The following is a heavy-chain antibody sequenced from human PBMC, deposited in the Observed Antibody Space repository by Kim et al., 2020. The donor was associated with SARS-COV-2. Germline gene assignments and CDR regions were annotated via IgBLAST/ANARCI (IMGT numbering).Heavy chain of an antibody. D-gene: IGHD2-15*01. J-gene: IGHJ5*02. Sequence: TFNAHSVKGRFTISRGTNQNTLSLQMNSLRAEDTALYYCARVGDGGWFDPWGQGTLVTVSS. CDR2: T. V-gene: IGHV3-53*01. CDR3: ARVGDGGWFDP.